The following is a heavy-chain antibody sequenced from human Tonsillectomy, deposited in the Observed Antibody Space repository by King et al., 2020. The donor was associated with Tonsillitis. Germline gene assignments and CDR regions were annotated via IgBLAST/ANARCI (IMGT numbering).Heavy chain of an antibody. CDR3: AKTPMITFGGIIGTFDF. V-gene: IGHV3-23*04. Sequence: VQLVESGGDLVQPGGSLRLSCAASGFTFSSHAMSWVRQAPGKGLEWVSAISGSGDAIVYADSVKGRFTISRDNSKNTGSLQMNSLRAEDTAVYFCAKTPMITFGGIIGTFDFWGQGTLVTVSS. CDR2: ISGSGDAI. J-gene: IGHJ4*02. CDR1: GFTFSSHA. D-gene: IGHD3-16*02.